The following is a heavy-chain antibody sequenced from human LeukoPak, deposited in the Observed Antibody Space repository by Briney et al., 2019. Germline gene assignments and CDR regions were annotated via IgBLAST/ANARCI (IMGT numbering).Heavy chain of an antibody. Sequence: PGGSLRLSCAASGFTFDDYGMSWVRQAPGKGLEWVSGINWNGGSTGYAGSVKGRFTISRDNAKNSLYLQMNSLRAEDTALYYCAREHIVVVTAGYMDVWGKGTTVTVSS. D-gene: IGHD2-21*02. CDR2: INWNGGST. V-gene: IGHV3-20*04. J-gene: IGHJ6*03. CDR3: AREHIVVVTAGYMDV. CDR1: GFTFDDYG.